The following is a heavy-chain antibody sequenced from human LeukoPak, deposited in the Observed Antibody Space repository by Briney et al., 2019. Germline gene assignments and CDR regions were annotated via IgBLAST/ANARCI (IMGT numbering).Heavy chain of an antibody. D-gene: IGHD6-25*01. V-gene: IGHV3-30*04. Sequence: GRSLRLSCAASGFTFSSYAMHWVRQAPGKGPEWVAVISYDGSNKYYADSVKGRFTISRDNSKNTLYLQMNSLRAEDTAVYYCARALGRTFSGPFDYWGQGTLVTVSS. CDR2: ISYDGSNK. J-gene: IGHJ4*02. CDR3: ARALGRTFSGPFDY. CDR1: GFTFSSYA.